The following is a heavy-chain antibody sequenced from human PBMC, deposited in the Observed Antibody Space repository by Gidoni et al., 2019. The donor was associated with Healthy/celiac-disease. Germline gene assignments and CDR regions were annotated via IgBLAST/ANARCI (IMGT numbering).Heavy chain of an antibody. CDR3: ARDSVVVAATQRYYGMDV. Sequence: QVQLVESGGGVVQPGRSLRLSCAPSGFTFSSYAMHWVRQAPGKGLEWVAVISYDGSNKYYADSVRGRFTISRDNSKNTLYLQMNSLRAEDTAVYYCARDSVVVAATQRYYGMDVWGQGTTVTVSS. D-gene: IGHD2-15*01. CDR2: ISYDGSNK. V-gene: IGHV3-30*01. CDR1: GFTFSSYA. J-gene: IGHJ6*02.